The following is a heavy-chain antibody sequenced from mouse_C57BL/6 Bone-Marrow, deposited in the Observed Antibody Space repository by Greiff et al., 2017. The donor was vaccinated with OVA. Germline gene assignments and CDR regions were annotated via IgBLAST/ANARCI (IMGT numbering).Heavy chain of an antibody. D-gene: IGHD1-1*01. CDR2: IYPGSGST. Sequence: QVQLQQPGAELVKPGASVKMSCKASGYTFTSYWITWVKQRPGQGLEWIGDIYPGSGSTNYNEKFKSKATLTVDKSSSTAYMQLSSLTSEDSAVYYCARGVITTVAAPWFAYWGQGTLVTVSA. J-gene: IGHJ3*01. CDR3: ARGVITTVAAPWFAY. V-gene: IGHV1-55*01. CDR1: GYTFTSYW.